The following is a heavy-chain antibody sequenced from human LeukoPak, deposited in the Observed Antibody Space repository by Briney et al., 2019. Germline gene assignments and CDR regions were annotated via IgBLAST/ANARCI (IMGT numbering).Heavy chain of an antibody. CDR2: ISGSGGST. Sequence: GRSLRLSCAASGLTFSSYAMSWVRQAPGKGLEWVSAISGSGGSTYYADSVKGRFTISRDNSKNTLYLQMNSLRAEDTAVYYCAKEYCSSTSCYIVDYWGQGTLVTVSS. D-gene: IGHD2-2*02. J-gene: IGHJ4*02. V-gene: IGHV3-23*01. CDR1: GLTFSSYA. CDR3: AKEYCSSTSCYIVDY.